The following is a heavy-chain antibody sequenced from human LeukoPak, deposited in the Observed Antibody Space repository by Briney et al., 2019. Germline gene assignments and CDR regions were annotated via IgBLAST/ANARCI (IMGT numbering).Heavy chain of an antibody. D-gene: IGHD3-22*01. CDR2: ILYDGSNK. V-gene: IGHV3-30*02. CDR1: GFTFSNCG. CDR3: ARVPMWNYYDSVG. Sequence: GGSLRLSCAASGFTFSNCGMHWVRQAPGKGLEWVSFILYDGSNKYYADSVKGRFTISRDNSKNTLYLQMNSLRAEDTAVYYCARVPMWNYYDSVGWGQGTLVTVSS. J-gene: IGHJ4*02.